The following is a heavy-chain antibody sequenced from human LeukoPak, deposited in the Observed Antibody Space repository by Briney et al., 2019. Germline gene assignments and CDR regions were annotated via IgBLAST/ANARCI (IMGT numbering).Heavy chain of an antibody. J-gene: IGHJ5*02. D-gene: IGHD3-3*01. V-gene: IGHV3-23*01. CDR1: GFTFSNYA. CDR2: ISGSGGST. CDR3: ARDRRRITIFGAILPSIFDNWFDP. Sequence: GGSLRLSCAASGFTFSNYAMRWVRQAPGKGLEWVSDISGSGGSTYYADSVKGRFTISRDNSKNTLYLQMNSLRAEDTAVYYCARDRRRITIFGAILPSIFDNWFDPWGQGTLVTVSS.